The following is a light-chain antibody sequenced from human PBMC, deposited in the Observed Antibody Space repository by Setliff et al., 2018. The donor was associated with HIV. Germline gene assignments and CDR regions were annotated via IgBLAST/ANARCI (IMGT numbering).Light chain of an antibody. CDR3: SSFTDSTLEYV. CDR2: DVS. Sequence: QSALTQPASVAGSPGQSITISCTGTSSDIGNYNYVSWHQQHPGKAPKLMIYDVSNRPSGVSNRFSGSKSGNTASLTISGLQAEDEADYYCSSFTDSTLEYVFGTGTKVTVL. V-gene: IGLV2-14*03. CDR1: SSDIGNYNY. J-gene: IGLJ1*01.